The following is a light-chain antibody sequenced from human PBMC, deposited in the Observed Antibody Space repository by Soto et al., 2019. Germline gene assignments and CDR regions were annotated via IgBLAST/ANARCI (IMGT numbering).Light chain of an antibody. J-gene: IGKJ1*01. V-gene: IGKV3-15*01. CDR1: QSVSSN. CDR3: QQYGSSTWT. CDR2: GAS. Sequence: IVMTHSPATLSVSPGEIATLSFRASQSVSSNLAWYQQKPGQAPRLLIYGASTRATGIPARFSGSGSGTDFTLTISRLETEDFAVYYCQQYGSSTWTFGQGAKVDIK.